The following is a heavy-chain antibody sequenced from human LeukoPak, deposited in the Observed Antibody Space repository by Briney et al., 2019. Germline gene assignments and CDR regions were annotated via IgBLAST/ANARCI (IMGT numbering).Heavy chain of an antibody. J-gene: IGHJ4*02. CDR2: INPKSGGT. V-gene: IGHV1-2*02. D-gene: IGHD1-26*01. CDR3: ARDSGLGPTWHPFDH. CDR1: GYNXTDYY. Sequence: ASVKVSCKASGYNXTDYYIHWVRQAPGQGLEWMGWINPKSGGTNYAQKFRGRVTMTRDASISTAYMELSGLRSDDTAVYYCARDSGLGPTWHPFDHWGQGTPVTVSS.